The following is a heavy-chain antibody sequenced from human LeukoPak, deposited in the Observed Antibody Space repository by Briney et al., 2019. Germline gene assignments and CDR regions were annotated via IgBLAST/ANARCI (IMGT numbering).Heavy chain of an antibody. D-gene: IGHD3-9*01. J-gene: IGHJ4*02. CDR3: TREDHSSSFEWLSLGGY. Sequence: GGSLRLSCTASGFTFGDYAMSWFRQAPGKGLEWVGFIRSKAYGGTTEYAASVKGRFTISRDDSKSIAYLQMNSLKTEDTAVYYCTREDHSSSFEWLSLGGYWGQGTLVTVSS. V-gene: IGHV3-49*03. CDR1: GFTFGDYA. CDR2: IRSKAYGGTT.